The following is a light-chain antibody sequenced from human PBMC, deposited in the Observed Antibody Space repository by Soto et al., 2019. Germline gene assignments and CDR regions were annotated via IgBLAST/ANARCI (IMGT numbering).Light chain of an antibody. Sequence: DIQLTQSPSFLSASVGDRVTITCRASQAISSYLPWFQQRPGKAPKVLIYAASTLQSGVPSRFTCSASGTEFTLTISSLQPEDFATYFCQQLNSYPWTFGQGTKVEIK. CDR3: QQLNSYPWT. CDR2: AAS. J-gene: IGKJ1*01. V-gene: IGKV1-9*01. CDR1: QAISSY.